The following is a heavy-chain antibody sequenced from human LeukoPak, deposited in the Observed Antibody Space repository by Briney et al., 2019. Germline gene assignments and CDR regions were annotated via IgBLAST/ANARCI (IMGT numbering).Heavy chain of an antibody. CDR1: GYTFTGYY. Sequence: ASVKVSCKASGYTFTGYYMHWVRQAPGQGLEWMGWIITSSGDTKYTQKFQGRVNMTRDTSISTTYMELSRLTSDDTALYYCARAQGWERPLDYWGQGTLVTVSS. D-gene: IGHD1-1*01. CDR2: IITSSGDT. J-gene: IGHJ4*02. CDR3: ARAQGWERPLDY. V-gene: IGHV1-2*02.